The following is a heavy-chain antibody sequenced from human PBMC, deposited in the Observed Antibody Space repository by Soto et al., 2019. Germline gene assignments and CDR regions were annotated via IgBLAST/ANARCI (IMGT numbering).Heavy chain of an antibody. CDR3: AKSATVPAAIAY. D-gene: IGHD2-2*02. Sequence: VASVKVSCKASGYTFTSYAMHWVRQAPGQRLEWMGWINAGNGNTKYSQKFQGRVTITRDTSASTAYMELSSLRSEDTAVYYCAKSATVPAAIAYWGQGTLVTVS. J-gene: IGHJ4*02. CDR2: INAGNGNT. CDR1: GYTFTSYA. V-gene: IGHV1-3*01.